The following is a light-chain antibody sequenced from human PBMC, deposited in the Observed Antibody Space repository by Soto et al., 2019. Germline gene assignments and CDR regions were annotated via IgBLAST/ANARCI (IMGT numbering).Light chain of an antibody. CDR3: QSYDSSLSAVV. J-gene: IGLJ2*01. V-gene: IGLV1-40*01. CDR1: SSNIGAGCD. CDR2: VNS. Sequence: QAVVTQPPSVSGAPGQRVTISCTGSSSNIGAGCDVHWYQQLPGTAPKLLIYVNSNRPSGVPDRFSGSKSGTSASLAITGLQAEDEADYYCQSYDSSLSAVVFGGGTKLTVL.